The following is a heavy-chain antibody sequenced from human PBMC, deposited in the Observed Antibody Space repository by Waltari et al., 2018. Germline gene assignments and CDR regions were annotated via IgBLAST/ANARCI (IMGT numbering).Heavy chain of an antibody. Sequence: EVQLVESGGGLVQPGGSLRLSCAASGFTFSSISMNWVRQAPGKGLEWVSYISSSSSSIYYADSVKGRFTISRDNAKNSLYLQMNSLRAEDTAVYYCARTWGISRGAFDIWGQGTMVTVSS. D-gene: IGHD6-13*01. CDR2: ISSSSSSI. CDR3: ARTWGISRGAFDI. J-gene: IGHJ3*02. CDR1: GFTFSSIS. V-gene: IGHV3-48*04.